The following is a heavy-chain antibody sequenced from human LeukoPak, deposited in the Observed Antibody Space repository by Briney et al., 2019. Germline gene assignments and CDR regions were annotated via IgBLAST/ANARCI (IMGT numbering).Heavy chain of an antibody. D-gene: IGHD2-2*01. CDR2: ISHSGSSI. CDR1: GFTFSNYL. J-gene: IGHJ4*02. Sequence: GGSLRLSCVASGFTFSNYLMNWVRQAPGKGVEWVSGISHSGSSIYYADSVKGRFTISRDNSKNTLYLQMNSLGAEDTAVYYCAIQREPAAIRPLDYWGQGTLVTVSS. CDR3: AIQREPAAIRPLDY. V-gene: IGHV3-23*01.